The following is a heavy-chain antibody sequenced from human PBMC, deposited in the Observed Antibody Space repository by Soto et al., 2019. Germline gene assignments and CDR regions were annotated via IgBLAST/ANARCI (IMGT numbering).Heavy chain of an antibody. CDR2: ISSSGSTI. D-gene: IGHD3-22*01. CDR3: ARERITMILVVDDDVDI. V-gene: IGHV3-48*03. CDR1: GFTFSSYE. Sequence: EVQLVESGGGLVQPGGSLRLSCAASGFTFSSYEMNWVRQAPGKGLEWVSYISSSGSTIYYADSVKGRFTISRDNAKNSLYLQLNNLRAVDTAVYYCARERITMILVVDDDVDIWGQGTLVTV. J-gene: IGHJ3*02.